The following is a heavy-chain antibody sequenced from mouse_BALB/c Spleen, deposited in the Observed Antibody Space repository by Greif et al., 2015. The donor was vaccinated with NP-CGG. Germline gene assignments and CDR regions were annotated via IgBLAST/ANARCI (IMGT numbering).Heavy chain of an antibody. Sequence: QVQLQQSGAELVKPGASVKLSCTASGSPGICSSMSWVKQRPGQGLEWIGEINPSNGGPPFPEPFARPAPLTVDKSSSTAYMQLSSLTSEDSAVYYCTSSWFAYWRQGTLVTVSA. CDR1: GSPGICSS. J-gene: IGHJ3*01. CDR2: INPSNGGP. V-gene: IGHV1S81*02. CDR3: TSSWFAY.